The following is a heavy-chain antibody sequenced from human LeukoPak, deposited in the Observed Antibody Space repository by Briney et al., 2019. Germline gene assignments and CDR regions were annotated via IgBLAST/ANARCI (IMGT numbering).Heavy chain of an antibody. Sequence: GGPLRLSCVASGFTFSNFWMTWVRQAPGKGLEWVANIKQDGSEKYYVDSVKGRFTISRDNAKNSLYLQVNSLRVDDTAVYYCATGWLGDWGQGTLVTVSS. J-gene: IGHJ4*02. CDR1: GFTFSNFW. V-gene: IGHV3-7*01. CDR3: ATGWLGD. D-gene: IGHD6-19*01. CDR2: IKQDGSEK.